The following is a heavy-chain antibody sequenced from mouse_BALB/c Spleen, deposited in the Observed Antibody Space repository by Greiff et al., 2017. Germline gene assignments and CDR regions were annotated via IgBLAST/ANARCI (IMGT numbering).Heavy chain of an antibody. CDR2: INPYNGDT. Sequence: EVQRVESGPELVKPGASVKISCKASGYSFTGYFMNWVMQSHGKSLEWIGRINPYNGDTFYNQKFKGKATLTVDKSSSTAHMELRSLASEDSAVYYCARDPITTNYYAMDYWGQGTSVTVSS. J-gene: IGHJ4*01. V-gene: IGHV1-20*02. D-gene: IGHD1-1*01. CDR1: GYSFTGYF. CDR3: ARDPITTNYYAMDY.